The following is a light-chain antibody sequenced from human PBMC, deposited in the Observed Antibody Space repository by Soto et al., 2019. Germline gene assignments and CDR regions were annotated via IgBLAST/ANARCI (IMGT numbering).Light chain of an antibody. V-gene: IGLV2-23*01. J-gene: IGLJ2*01. CDR2: EDS. Sequence: QSVLAQPASVSGSPGQSITISCTGTSGFVGSFSLVSWYQQNPGKAPKLIIYEDSKRPSGVSNRFSASKSGNTASLTISGVRAAEEANYHCCSYVGSSTLGLGGETQLTVL. CDR3: CSYVGSSTLG. CDR1: SGFVGSFSL.